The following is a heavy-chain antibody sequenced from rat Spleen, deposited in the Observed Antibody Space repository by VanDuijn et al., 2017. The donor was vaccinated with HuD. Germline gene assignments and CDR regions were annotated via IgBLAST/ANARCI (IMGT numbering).Heavy chain of an antibody. CDR2: ISYDGGST. CDR1: GFTFSNYY. Sequence: EVQLMESGGGLVQPGMSMKLSCEASGFTFSNYYMAWVRQAPTKGLEWVASISYDGGSTYYRDSVKGRFTISRDNAKSSLYLQMDSLRSEDTATYYCTTYEHMYTTDGSGGHYWGQGVMVTVSS. D-gene: IGHD1-6*01. CDR3: TTYEHMYTTDGSGGHY. J-gene: IGHJ2*01. V-gene: IGHV5-20*01.